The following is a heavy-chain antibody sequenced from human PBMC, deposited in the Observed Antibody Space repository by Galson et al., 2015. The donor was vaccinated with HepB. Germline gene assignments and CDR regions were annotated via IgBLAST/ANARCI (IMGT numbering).Heavy chain of an antibody. V-gene: IGHV5-51*01. CDR3: ARYRVEQQLLRCFDY. D-gene: IGHD6-13*01. CDR1: GYTFTNYW. Sequence: QSGAEVKKPGESLKISCKVSGYTFTNYWIGWVRQMPGKGLEWMGIIYPGDSDSKYSPSFQGQVTMSADKSITTAYLEWSSLKASDTATYYCARYRVEQQLLRCFDYWGQGTLVTVSS. J-gene: IGHJ4*02. CDR2: IYPGDSDS.